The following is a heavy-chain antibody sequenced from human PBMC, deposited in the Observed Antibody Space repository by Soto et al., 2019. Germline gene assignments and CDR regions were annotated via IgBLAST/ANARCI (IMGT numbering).Heavy chain of an antibody. V-gene: IGHV1-8*01. J-gene: IGHJ2*01. CDR2: MNPNSGNT. CDR3: EVYGGNSDWYFEL. Sequence: QVQLVQSGAEVKKPGASVKVSCKASGYTFTSYDINWVRQATGQGLEWMGWMNPNSGNTGYAEKFQGRVTMTRNTTISRADMELSSLRSGKTAVYYCEVYGGNSDWYFELWGRGTRVTVSS. CDR1: GYTFTSYD. D-gene: IGHD4-17*01.